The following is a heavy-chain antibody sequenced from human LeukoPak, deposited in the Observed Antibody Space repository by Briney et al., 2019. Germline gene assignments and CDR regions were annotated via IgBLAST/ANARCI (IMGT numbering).Heavy chain of an antibody. D-gene: IGHD6-13*01. J-gene: IGHJ5*02. V-gene: IGHV4-38-2*02. CDR1: GYSISSGYY. CDR3: ARVHSSSWYSDWFDP. CDR2: IYHSGST. Sequence: SETLSLTCTVSGYSISSGYYWGWIRQPPGKGLEWIGSIYHSGSTNYNPSLKSRVTISVDTSKNQFSLKLSSVTAADTAVYYCARVHSSSWYSDWFDPWGQGTLVTVSS.